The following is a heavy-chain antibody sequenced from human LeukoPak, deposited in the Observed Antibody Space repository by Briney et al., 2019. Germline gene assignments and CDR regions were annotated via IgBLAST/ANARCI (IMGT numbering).Heavy chain of an antibody. CDR2: ISPSGGGT. CDR3: AKFFTGEYVRAFDI. D-gene: IGHD3-10*02. Sequence: GGSLRLSCAASGFTFRNHGMNWVRQAPGKGLEWVSGISPSGGGTYYADSVKGRFTISRDDSKNTLYLQMNSLRAEDTAVYYCAKFFTGEYVRAFDIWGQGTMVTVSS. V-gene: IGHV3-23*01. CDR1: GFTFRNHG. J-gene: IGHJ3*02.